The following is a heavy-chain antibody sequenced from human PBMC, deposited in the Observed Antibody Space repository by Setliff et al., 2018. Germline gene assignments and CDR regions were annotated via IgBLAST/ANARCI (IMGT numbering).Heavy chain of an antibody. CDR1: GGSISSYY. V-gene: IGHV4-4*07. CDR3: ARAQWLDPPGYYYMDV. CDR2: IYIGGSA. J-gene: IGHJ6*03. D-gene: IGHD6-19*01. Sequence: SETLSLTCTVSGGSISSYYWSWIRQPAGKGLEWIGHIYIGGSANYNPSLKSRVTMSIDTSKNQFSLKLNSVTAADMAVYYFARAQWLDPPGYYYMDVWAKGTTVTGSS.